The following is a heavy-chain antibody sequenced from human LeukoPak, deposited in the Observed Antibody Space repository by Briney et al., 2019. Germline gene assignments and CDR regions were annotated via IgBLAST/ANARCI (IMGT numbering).Heavy chain of an antibody. CDR3: ARDESGWGALDI. D-gene: IGHD6-19*01. J-gene: IGHJ3*02. CDR1: GGSFSGYY. CDR2: INHSGST. Sequence: PSETLSLTCAVYGGSFSGYYWSWIRQPPGKGLEWIGEINHSGSTNYNPSLKSRVTISVDTSKNQFSLKLSSVTAADTAVYYCARDESGWGALDIWGQGTMVTVSS. V-gene: IGHV4-34*01.